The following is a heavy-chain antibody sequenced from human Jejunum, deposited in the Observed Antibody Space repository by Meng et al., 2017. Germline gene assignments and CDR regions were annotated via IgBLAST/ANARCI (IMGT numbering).Heavy chain of an antibody. CDR2: STHSGST. CDR3: ARVGLGWSGFDS. CDR1: GESFSNYY. Sequence: QVQLQQWGAGLLKLSETLSITCFVYGESFSNYYWNWIRQAPGKGLEWIGESTHSGSTKYAPSLKSRVTISQDTSKNQFSLQLSSVTAADTAIYYCARVGLGWSGFDSWGQGSLVTVSS. J-gene: IGHJ4*02. D-gene: IGHD6-19*01. V-gene: IGHV4-34*01.